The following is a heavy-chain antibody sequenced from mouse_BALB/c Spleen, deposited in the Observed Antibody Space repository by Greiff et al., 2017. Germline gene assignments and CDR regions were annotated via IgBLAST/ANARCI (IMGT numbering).Heavy chain of an antibody. J-gene: IGHJ1*01. CDR1: GFNIKDTY. CDR3: AIYYGNCDWYFDV. Sequence: EVQLQQSGAELVKPGASVKLSCTASGFNIKDTYMHWVKQRPEQGLEWIGRIDPANGNTKYDPKFQGKATITADTSSNTAYLQLSSLTSEDTAVYYCAIYYGNCDWYFDVWGAGTTVTVSS. CDR2: IDPANGNT. V-gene: IGHV14-3*02. D-gene: IGHD2-1*01.